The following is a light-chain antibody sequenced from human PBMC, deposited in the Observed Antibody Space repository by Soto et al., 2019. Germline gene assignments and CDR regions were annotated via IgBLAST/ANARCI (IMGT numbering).Light chain of an antibody. CDR1: KLGDKF. CDR2: QDN. V-gene: IGLV3-1*01. Sequence: SYELTQPPSVSVSPGQTASITCSGEKLGDKFAWWYQQKPGQSPVLVISQDNKRPSGIPERFSGSNSGNTATLTISGTQAMDEADYYCQAWDSNPNYVFGSGTKLTVL. J-gene: IGLJ1*01. CDR3: QAWDSNPNYV.